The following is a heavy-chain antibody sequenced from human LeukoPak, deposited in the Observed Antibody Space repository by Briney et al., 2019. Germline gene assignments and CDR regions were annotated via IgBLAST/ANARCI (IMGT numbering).Heavy chain of an antibody. CDR2: IYTNGST. V-gene: IGHV4-4*07. CDR3: ARVSVGYYDSSGYYRQNAFDI. J-gene: IGHJ3*02. CDR1: GGSISSYY. Sequence: SEPLSLTCTVSGGSISSYYWSWIRQPAGKGLEWIGRIYTNGSTNYNPSLKSRVTMSVDTSKNQFSLKLSSVTAADTAVYYCARVSVGYYDSSGYYRQNAFDIWGQGTMVTVSS. D-gene: IGHD3-22*01.